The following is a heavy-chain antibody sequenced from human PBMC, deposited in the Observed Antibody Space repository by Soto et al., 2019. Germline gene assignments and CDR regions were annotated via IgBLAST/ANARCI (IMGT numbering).Heavy chain of an antibody. CDR1: GFTFSSYA. V-gene: IGHV3-30-3*01. CDR2: ISYDGSNK. D-gene: IGHD1-26*01. Sequence: PGGSLRLSCAASGFTFSSYAMHWVRQAPGKGLEWVAVISYDGSNKYYADSVKGRFTISRDNSKNTLYLQMNSLRAEDTAVYYCARDFTEWELPTYPYYYGMDVWGQGTTVTVSS. J-gene: IGHJ6*02. CDR3: ARDFTEWELPTYPYYYGMDV.